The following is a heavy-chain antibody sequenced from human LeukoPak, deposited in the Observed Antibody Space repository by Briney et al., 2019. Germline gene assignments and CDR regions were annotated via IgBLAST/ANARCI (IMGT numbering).Heavy chain of an antibody. D-gene: IGHD3-22*01. J-gene: IGHJ4*02. V-gene: IGHV4-59*01. Sequence: IGNIYYSESTNYNPSLKSRVTISVDTSKNQFSLKLSSVTAADTAVYYCARARGSGYYFDYWGQGTLVTVSS. CDR2: IYYSEST. CDR3: ARARGSGYYFDY.